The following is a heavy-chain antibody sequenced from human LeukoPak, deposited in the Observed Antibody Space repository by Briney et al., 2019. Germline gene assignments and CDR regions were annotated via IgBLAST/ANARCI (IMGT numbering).Heavy chain of an antibody. D-gene: IGHD1-26*01. Sequence: GGSLRLSCAASGFIFNTYGMHWVRQAPGKGLEWVAATSSDESTKHYADSVKGRFTISRDNSKNTLFLQMNSLRAEDTAVYYCAKKNSGSYYEGPDYWGQGTLVTVSS. CDR1: GFIFNTYG. CDR3: AKKNSGSYYEGPDY. CDR2: TSSDESTK. V-gene: IGHV3-30*18. J-gene: IGHJ4*02.